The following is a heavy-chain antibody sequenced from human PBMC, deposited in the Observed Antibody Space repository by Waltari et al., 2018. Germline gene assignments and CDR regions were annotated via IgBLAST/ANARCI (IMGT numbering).Heavy chain of an antibody. CDR2: DNPSSGGP. J-gene: IGHJ4*02. Sequence: QVQLVQSGAEVKKPGASVKVSCKASGYTFTGYYMHWVRQAPGQGLEWMGRDNPSSGGPTYAKKVQGRVNMTRDTCSSTAYMELSRLRSDDTAVYYCARAGGSSWYVNSFDYWGQGTLVTVSS. CDR3: ARAGGSSWYVNSFDY. CDR1: GYTFTGYY. V-gene: IGHV1-2*02. D-gene: IGHD6-13*01.